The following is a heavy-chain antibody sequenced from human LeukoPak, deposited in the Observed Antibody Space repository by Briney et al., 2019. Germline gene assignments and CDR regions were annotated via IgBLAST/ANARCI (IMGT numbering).Heavy chain of an antibody. CDR2: ISSGSTTI. J-gene: IGHJ5*02. V-gene: IGHV3-48*01. D-gene: IGHD6-13*01. CDR1: GFTFSGYN. Sequence: TGGSLRLSCAASGFTFSGYNMNWVRQAPGKGLEWVSYISSGSTTIYYADSVKGRFTISRDNAKNSLYLQMNSLRAEDTAVYYCARGLGSSSWYDWFDPWGQGTLVTVSS. CDR3: ARGLGSSSWYDWFDP.